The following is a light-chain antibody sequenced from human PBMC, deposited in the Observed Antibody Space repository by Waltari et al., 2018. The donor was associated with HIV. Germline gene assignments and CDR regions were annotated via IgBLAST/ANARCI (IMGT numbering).Light chain of an antibody. V-gene: IGKV3-20*01. CDR3: QQYGRSPRT. CDR2: DAS. J-gene: IGKJ1*01. Sequence: VLTQSPGTLSLSPGERVTLSCGASQRIKNSLAWYQQKPGQAPRLLIYDASSRATGTPDRFSGSGSGTDFTLSISRLEPEDFAVYCCQQYGRSPRTFGQGTKVEIK. CDR1: QRIKNS.